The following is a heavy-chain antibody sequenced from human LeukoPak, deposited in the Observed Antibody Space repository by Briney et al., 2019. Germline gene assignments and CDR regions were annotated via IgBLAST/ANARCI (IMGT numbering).Heavy chain of an antibody. CDR3: ARADGVVGSTPFDY. CDR2: FSHTGSA. J-gene: IGHJ4*02. Sequence: SETLSLTCAVSGDSITKGGSSWTWIRQPPGKGLEWIGHFSHTGSASYIPSLKSRATISIDRSKNQFSLNLSSVTAADTAMYFCARADGVVGSTPFDYWGQGILVTVSS. D-gene: IGHD2-15*01. V-gene: IGHV4-30-2*01. CDR1: GDSITKGGSS.